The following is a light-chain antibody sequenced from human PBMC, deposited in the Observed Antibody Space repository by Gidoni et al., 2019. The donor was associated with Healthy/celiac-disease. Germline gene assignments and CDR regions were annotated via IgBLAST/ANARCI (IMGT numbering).Light chain of an antibody. CDR1: QSVSSY. CDR2: DAA. V-gene: IGKV3-11*01. J-gene: IGKJ2*01. CDR3: QQRSNWPPYT. Sequence: EIVLTQSPATLSLSPGERATLSCRARQSVSSYLAWYQQNPGQAPRPLIYDAANRATGIPARFSSSRSGTDFTLTISSLEPEDFAVYYCQQRSNWPPYTFGQGTKLEIK.